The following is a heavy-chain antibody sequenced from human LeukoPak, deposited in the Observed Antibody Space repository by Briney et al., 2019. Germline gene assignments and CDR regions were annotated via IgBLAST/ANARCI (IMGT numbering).Heavy chain of an antibody. CDR3: AKDGRSGYSD. Sequence: GGSLRLSCAAPGFTFSSYGMHWVRQAPGKGLEWVAFIRDDGSNKYYADSVKGRFTISRDNSKNRLYLQMNSLSTDDTAVYYCAKDGRSGYSDWGQGTLVTVSS. V-gene: IGHV3-30*02. D-gene: IGHD3-3*01. J-gene: IGHJ4*02. CDR2: IRDDGSNK. CDR1: GFTFSSYG.